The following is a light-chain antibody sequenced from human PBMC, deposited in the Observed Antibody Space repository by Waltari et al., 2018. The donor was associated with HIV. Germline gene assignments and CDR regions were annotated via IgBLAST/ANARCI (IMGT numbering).Light chain of an antibody. CDR1: SSNIGSND. CDR2: DNY. Sequence: QSVLTQPPSVSAAPGQRVTISCSGSSSNIGSNDASWYQQLPGTAPKLLSFDNYKRPSGIPDRFSGSKSGTSATLGITGLQTGDEADYYCGTWDSGLSAVVFGGGTKLTVL. CDR3: GTWDSGLSAVV. J-gene: IGLJ3*02. V-gene: IGLV1-51*01.